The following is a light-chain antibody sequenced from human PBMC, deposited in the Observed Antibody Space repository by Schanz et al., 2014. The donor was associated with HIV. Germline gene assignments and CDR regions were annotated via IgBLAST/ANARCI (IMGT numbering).Light chain of an antibody. CDR2: EVS. CDR1: SSDVGSYNL. J-gene: IGLJ2*01. V-gene: IGLV2-23*02. CDR3: CSYAGSYPFVV. Sequence: QSALTQPASVSGSPGQSITISCTGTSSDVGSYNLVSWYQHHPGKAPKLMIYEVSKRPSGVSNRFSGSKSGNTASLTISGLQAEDEADYYCCSYAGSYPFVVLGGGTKLPVL.